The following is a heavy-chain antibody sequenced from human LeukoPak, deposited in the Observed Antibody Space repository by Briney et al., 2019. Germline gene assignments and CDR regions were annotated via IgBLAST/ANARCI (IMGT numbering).Heavy chain of an antibody. CDR3: ASLGCSSTSCLYYFDY. CDR2: INPNSGGT. Sequence: GASVKVSCKASGYTFTGYYMHWVRQAPGQGLEWMGWINPNSGGTNYAQKFQGRVTMTRDTSISTVYMELSRLRSDDTAVYYCASLGCSSTSCLYYFDYWGQGTLVTVSS. V-gene: IGHV1-2*02. J-gene: IGHJ4*02. CDR1: GYTFTGYY. D-gene: IGHD2-2*01.